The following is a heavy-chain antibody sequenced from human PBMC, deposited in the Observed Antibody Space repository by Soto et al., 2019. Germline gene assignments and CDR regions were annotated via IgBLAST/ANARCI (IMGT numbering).Heavy chain of an antibody. CDR3: AGDRYYDFWSGLFDP. CDR2: INAGNGNT. D-gene: IGHD3-3*01. V-gene: IGHV1-3*01. Sequence: ASVKVSCKASGYTFTSYAMHWVRQAPGQRLEWMGWINAGNGNTKYSQKFQGRVTITRDTSASTAYMELSSLRSEDTAVYYCAGDRYYDFWSGLFDPWGQGTLVTVSS. J-gene: IGHJ5*02. CDR1: GYTFTSYA.